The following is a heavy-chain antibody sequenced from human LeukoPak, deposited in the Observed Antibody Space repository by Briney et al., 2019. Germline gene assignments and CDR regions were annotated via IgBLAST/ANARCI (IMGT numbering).Heavy chain of an antibody. V-gene: IGHV1-69*04. CDR1: GGTFSSYA. CDR2: IIPILGIA. D-gene: IGHD2-15*01. Sequence: GASVKVSCKASGGTFSSYAISWVRQAPGQGLEWMGRIIPILGIANYAQKFQGRVTITADKSTSTAYMEPSSLRSEDTAVYYCARVGYCSGGSCYPLPKYYYYYGMDVWGQGTTVTVSS. J-gene: IGHJ6*02. CDR3: ARVGYCSGGSCYPLPKYYYYYGMDV.